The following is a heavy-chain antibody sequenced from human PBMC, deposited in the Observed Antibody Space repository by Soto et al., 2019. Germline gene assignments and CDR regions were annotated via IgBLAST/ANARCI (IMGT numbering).Heavy chain of an antibody. CDR2: INPSGGST. Sequence: GASVKVSCKASGYTFTSYYMHWVRQAPGQGLEWMGIINPSGGSTSYAQKFQGRVTINPDTSKNQFSLQLNSVTPEDTAVYYCALLYYDILTGPLRGAFDIWGQGTMVTVSS. CDR3: ALLYYDILTGPLRGAFDI. CDR1: GYTFTSYY. J-gene: IGHJ3*02. V-gene: IGHV1-46*01. D-gene: IGHD3-9*01.